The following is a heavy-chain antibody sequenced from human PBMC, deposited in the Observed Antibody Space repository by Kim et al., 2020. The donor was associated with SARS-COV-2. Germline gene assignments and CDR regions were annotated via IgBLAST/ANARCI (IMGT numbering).Heavy chain of an antibody. CDR1: GYTFTSYA. V-gene: IGHV1-3*01. Sequence: ASVTVSCKASGYTFTSYAMHWVRQAPGQRLEWMGWINAGNGNTKYSQKFQGRVTITRDTSASTAYMELSSLRSEDTAVYYCARDRKLPTMVRGRDGSIDYWGQGTLVTVSS. CDR2: INAGNGNT. CDR3: ARDRKLPTMVRGRDGSIDY. J-gene: IGHJ4*02. D-gene: IGHD3-10*01.